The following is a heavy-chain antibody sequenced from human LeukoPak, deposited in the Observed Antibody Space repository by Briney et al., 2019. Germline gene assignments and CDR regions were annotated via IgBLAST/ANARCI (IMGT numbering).Heavy chain of an antibody. J-gene: IGHJ4*02. V-gene: IGHV1-2*02. Sequence: ASVNVSCKASGYTFTAYYMHWVRHPPGQGLEWMGWITPNSGGTNSSQKFQDRVTLTRDTSISTAYMELGSLRSDDTAIYYCARAYGSGSSYHPDYWGQGTLVTVSS. CDR2: ITPNSGGT. CDR3: ARAYGSGSSYHPDY. CDR1: GYTFTAYY. D-gene: IGHD3-10*01.